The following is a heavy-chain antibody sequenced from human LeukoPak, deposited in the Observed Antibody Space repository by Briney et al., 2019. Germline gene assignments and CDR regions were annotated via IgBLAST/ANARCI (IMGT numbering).Heavy chain of an antibody. CDR3: AREDDYYDSSGYYFDY. J-gene: IGHJ4*02. V-gene: IGHV3-7*01. Sequence: GGSLRLSCAASGFTFSSYWMSWVRQAPGKGLEWVANTKQDGSEKYYVDSVKGRFTISRDNAKNSLYLQMNSLRAEDTAVYYCAREDDYYDSSGYYFDYWGQGTLVTVSS. CDR2: TKQDGSEK. CDR1: GFTFSSYW. D-gene: IGHD3-22*01.